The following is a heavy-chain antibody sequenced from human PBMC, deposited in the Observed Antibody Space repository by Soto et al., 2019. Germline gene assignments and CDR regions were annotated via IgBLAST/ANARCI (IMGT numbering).Heavy chain of an antibody. J-gene: IGHJ5*02. CDR2: ISWNSGST. D-gene: IGHD2-2*03. Sequence: EVQLVESGGGLVQPGRSLRLSCAASGFIFDDYAMLWVRQAPGKGLEWVSGISWNSGSTGYADSVKGRFTISRDNANNALYLQMNSLRTEDTALYYGTRGRTYGYCSSTSCSNWFDPWGQGTLVTV. CDR1: GFIFDDYA. V-gene: IGHV3-9*01. CDR3: TRGRTYGYCSSTSCSNWFDP.